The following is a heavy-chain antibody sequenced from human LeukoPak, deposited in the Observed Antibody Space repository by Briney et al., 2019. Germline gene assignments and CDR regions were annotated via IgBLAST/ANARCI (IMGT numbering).Heavy chain of an antibody. V-gene: IGHV4-59*01. CDR2: IYYSGST. J-gene: IGHJ4*02. CDR1: GGSISSYY. Sequence: SETLSLTCTVSGGSISSYYWSWIRQPPGKGLEWIGYIYYSGSTNYNPSLKSRVTISVDTSKNQFSLKLSSVTAADTAVYYCASDTYYDFWSGYYTTKFDYWGQGTLVTVSS. D-gene: IGHD3-3*01. CDR3: ASDTYYDFWSGYYTTKFDY.